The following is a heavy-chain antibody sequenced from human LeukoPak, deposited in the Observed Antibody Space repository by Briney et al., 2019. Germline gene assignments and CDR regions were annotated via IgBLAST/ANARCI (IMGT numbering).Heavy chain of an antibody. V-gene: IGHV3-11*04. D-gene: IGHD6-19*01. CDR2: ISSSGSTI. CDR1: GFTFSDYY. Sequence: GGSLRLSCAASGFTFSDYYMSWIRQAPGKGLEWVSYISSSGSTIYYADSVKGRFTISRDNAKNSLYLQMNSLRAEDTAVYYCARGGARIAVAAAARGLGQHWGQGTLVTVSS. J-gene: IGHJ1*01. CDR3: ARGGARIAVAAAARGLGQH.